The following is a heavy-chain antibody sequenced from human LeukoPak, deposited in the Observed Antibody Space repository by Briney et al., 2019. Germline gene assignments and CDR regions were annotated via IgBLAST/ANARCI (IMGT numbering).Heavy chain of an antibody. CDR3: ARSPPFCGGDCYVDY. Sequence: SETLSLTCSVSGGSFSSRSYYWAWIRQPPGKGLEWIGNLYYSGSTDYNPSLKSRVTISVHTSKNQFSLNLISVTAADTAVYYCARSPPFCGGDCYVDYWGQGTQVTVSS. CDR2: LYYSGST. V-gene: IGHV4-39*01. D-gene: IGHD2-21*02. CDR1: GGSFSSRSYY. J-gene: IGHJ4*02.